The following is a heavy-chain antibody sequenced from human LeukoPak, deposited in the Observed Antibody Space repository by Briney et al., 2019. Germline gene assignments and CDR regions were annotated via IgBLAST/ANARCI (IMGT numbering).Heavy chain of an antibody. CDR1: GGSIRSSSYY. J-gene: IGHJ5*02. D-gene: IGHD6-19*01. Sequence: SETLSLTCTVSGGSIRSSSYYWGWIRQPPGKGLEWIGTIYYSGSTYYNPSLKSRVTISVDTSKNQFSLKLSSVTAADTAVYYCARAWTPGYSSGWYRGTEIQGWFDPWGQGTLVTVSS. CDR3: ARAWTPGYSSGWYRGTEIQGWFDP. CDR2: IYYSGST. V-gene: IGHV4-39*07.